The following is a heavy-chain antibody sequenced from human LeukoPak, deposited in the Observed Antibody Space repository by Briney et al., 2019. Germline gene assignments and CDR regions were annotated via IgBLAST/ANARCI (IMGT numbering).Heavy chain of an antibody. CDR3: ATTPYDFWSGYYYY. D-gene: IGHD3-3*01. CDR2: INPNSGGT. CDR1: GYTFTGYY. V-gene: IGHV1-2*02. Sequence: EASVKVSCKASGYTFTGYYMDWVRQAPGQGLEWMGWINPNSGGTNYAQKFQGRVTMTRDTSISTAYMELSRLRSDDMAVYYCATTPYDFWSGYYYYWGQGTLVTVSS. J-gene: IGHJ4*02.